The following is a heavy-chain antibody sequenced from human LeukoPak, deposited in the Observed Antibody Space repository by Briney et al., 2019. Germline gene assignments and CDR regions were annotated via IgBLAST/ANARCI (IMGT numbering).Heavy chain of an antibody. CDR3: AVTTIFGVVITHDAFDI. D-gene: IGHD3-3*01. Sequence: GESLKIPCKGSGYSFTSYWIGWVRQMPGKGLEWMGIIYPGDSDTRYSPSFQGQVTISADKSISTAYLQWSSLKASDTAMYYCAVTTIFGVVITHDAFDIWGQGTMVTVSS. V-gene: IGHV5-51*01. J-gene: IGHJ3*02. CDR1: GYSFTSYW. CDR2: IYPGDSDT.